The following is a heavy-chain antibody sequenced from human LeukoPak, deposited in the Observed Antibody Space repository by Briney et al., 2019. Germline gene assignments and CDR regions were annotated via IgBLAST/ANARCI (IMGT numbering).Heavy chain of an antibody. CDR1: GGSISSSSYY. D-gene: IGHD2-2*01. CDR2: IYYSGST. V-gene: IGHV4-39*07. J-gene: IGHJ4*02. Sequence: SETLSLTCTVSGGSISSSSYYRGWIRQPPGKGLEWIGSIYYSGSTYYNPSLKSRVTISVDTSKNQFSLKLSSVTAADTAVYYCARDAPVLKVPGYYFDYWGQGTLVTVSS. CDR3: ARDAPVLKVPGYYFDY.